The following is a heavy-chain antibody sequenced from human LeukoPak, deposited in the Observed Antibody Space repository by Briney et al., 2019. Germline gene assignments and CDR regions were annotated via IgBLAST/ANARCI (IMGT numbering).Heavy chain of an antibody. J-gene: IGHJ4*02. V-gene: IGHV4-39*01. Sequence: PSETLSLTCTVSGASIITTNYYWGWIRQPPGKGLEWIGSISYSGNAYYNPSLRSRLSISMDASKNQFSLKVRSVIAAVTAVYYCARNLGQTWGTVTTDLWYFDHWGQGTLVPVSS. D-gene: IGHD4-11*01. CDR3: ARNLGQTWGTVTTDLWYFDH. CDR2: ISYSGNA. CDR1: GASIITTNYY.